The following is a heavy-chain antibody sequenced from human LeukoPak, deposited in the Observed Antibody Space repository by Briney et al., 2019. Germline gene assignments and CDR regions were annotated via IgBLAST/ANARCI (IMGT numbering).Heavy chain of an antibody. J-gene: IGHJ6*03. CDR2: IWYDGSNK. CDR3: AKDHGYCSGGSCYSDYYMDV. CDR1: GFTFSSYG. V-gene: IGHV3-33*06. Sequence: PGRSLRLSCAASGFTFSSYGMHWVRQAPGKGLEWVAVIWYDGSNKYYADSVKGRFTISRDNSKNTLYLQMNSLRAEDTAVYYCAKDHGYCSGGSCYSDYYMDVWGKGTTVTVSS. D-gene: IGHD2-15*01.